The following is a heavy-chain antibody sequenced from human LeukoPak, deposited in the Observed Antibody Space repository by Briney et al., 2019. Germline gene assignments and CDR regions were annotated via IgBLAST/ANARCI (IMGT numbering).Heavy chain of an antibody. J-gene: IGHJ6*02. V-gene: IGHV3-23*01. CDR2: ISGSGGSA. Sequence: GGSLRPSCAASGFTFSSYAMSWVRQAPGKGLEWVSAISGSGGSAYYADSVKGRFTISRDNSKNTLYLQMNSLRAEDTAVYYCAKEDIVVYSDGMDVWGQGTTVTVSS. CDR3: AKEDIVVYSDGMDV. CDR1: GFTFSSYA. D-gene: IGHD2-21*01.